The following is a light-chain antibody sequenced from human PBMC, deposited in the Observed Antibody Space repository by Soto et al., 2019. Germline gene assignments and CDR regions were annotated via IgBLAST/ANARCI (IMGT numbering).Light chain of an antibody. V-gene: IGKV3-20*01. J-gene: IGKJ2*01. Sequence: EIVLTQSPDTLSLSPGETATLSCRTSQSVSSSYLAWYQQTPGQAPRLLIYGASSRATGIPDRFSGSGSGTDFTLTISRLEPEHFAVYYCQHYGTSRYTFGQGTKVEI. CDR3: QHYGTSRYT. CDR2: GAS. CDR1: QSVSSSY.